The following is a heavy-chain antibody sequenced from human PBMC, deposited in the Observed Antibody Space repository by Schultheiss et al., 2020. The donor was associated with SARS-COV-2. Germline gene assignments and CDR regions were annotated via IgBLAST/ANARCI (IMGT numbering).Heavy chain of an antibody. Sequence: SQTLSLTCTVSGGSISSGGYYWSWIRQHPGKGLEWIGNIYYSGSTYYNPSLKSRVTISVDTSKNQFSLKLSSVTAADTAVYYCAREQLEDWFDPWGQGTLVTVSS. D-gene: IGHD6-6*01. CDR2: IYYSGST. CDR3: AREQLEDWFDP. V-gene: IGHV4-31*03. J-gene: IGHJ5*02. CDR1: GGSISSGGYY.